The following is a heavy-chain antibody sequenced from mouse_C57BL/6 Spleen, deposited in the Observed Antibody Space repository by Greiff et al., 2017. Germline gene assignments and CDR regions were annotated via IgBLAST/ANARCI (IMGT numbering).Heavy chain of an antibody. J-gene: IGHJ4*01. D-gene: IGHD2-1*01. CDR2: IYWDDDK. Sequence: QVTLKECGPGILQSSQTLSLSCSFSGFSLSTSGMGVSWIRQPSGKGLEWLAHIYWDDDKCYNPSLKSRLTISKDTSRKQVFLKITSVDTADTATYDCARNHYGNYYYAMDYWGQGTSVTVSS. CDR3: ARNHYGNYYYAMDY. V-gene: IGHV8-12*01. CDR1: GFSLSTSGMG.